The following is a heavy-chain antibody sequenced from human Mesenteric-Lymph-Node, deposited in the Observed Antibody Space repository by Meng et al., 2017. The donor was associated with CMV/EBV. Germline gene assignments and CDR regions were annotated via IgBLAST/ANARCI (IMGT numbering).Heavy chain of an antibody. D-gene: IGHD6-13*01. V-gene: IGHV3-21*01. CDR1: GFVFSSYR. CDR2: ISTTNSHT. J-gene: IGHJ4*02. CDR3: ARDDSSSWFIDY. Sequence: GGSLRLSCAASGFVFSSYRMNWVRQAPGKGLEWVASISTTNSHTYYVDSVKGRFTISRDNAKNSLYLQMNSLRAEDTAVYYCARDDSSSWFIDYWGQGTLVTVSS.